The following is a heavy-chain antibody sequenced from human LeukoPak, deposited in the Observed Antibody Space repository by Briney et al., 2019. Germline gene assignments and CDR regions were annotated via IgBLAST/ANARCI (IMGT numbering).Heavy chain of an antibody. D-gene: IGHD6-19*01. J-gene: IGHJ3*02. CDR1: GFTFSSYA. Sequence: GGSLRLSCAASGFTFSSYAMHWVRQAPGKGLEYVSAISSNGGSTYYANSVKGRFTISRDNSKNTLYLQMGSLRAEDMAVYYCARDSSGWYLAFDIWGQGTMVTVSS. CDR3: ARDSSGWYLAFDI. CDR2: ISSNGGST. V-gene: IGHV3-64*01.